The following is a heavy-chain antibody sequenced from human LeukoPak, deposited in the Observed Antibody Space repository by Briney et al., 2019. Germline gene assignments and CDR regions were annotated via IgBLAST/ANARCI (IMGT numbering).Heavy chain of an antibody. V-gene: IGHV3-48*04. CDR2: ISSSSSTI. CDR3: AKDLNSTYNYDSSGYEDAFDI. J-gene: IGHJ3*02. D-gene: IGHD3-22*01. CDR1: GFTFSSYS. Sequence: PVGSLRLSCAASGFTFSSYSMNWVRQAPGKGLEWVSYISSSSSTIYYADSVKGRFTISRDNAKNTLYLQMNSLRAEDTAVYYCAKDLNSTYNYDSSGYEDAFDIWGQGTMVTVSS.